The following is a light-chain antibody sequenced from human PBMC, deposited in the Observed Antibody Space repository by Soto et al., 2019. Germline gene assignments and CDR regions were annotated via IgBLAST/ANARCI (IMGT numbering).Light chain of an antibody. CDR2: DAS. V-gene: IGKV1-5*01. J-gene: IGKJ4*01. CDR1: QSISSW. CDR3: QQYNIFVT. Sequence: EIQMTQSPSTLSASVGDRVTITCRASQSISSWLAWYQQKPGKAPKLLIYDASSLESGVPSRFSGSGSGTEFPLTISSLQPDDFATYYCQQYNIFVTFGGGTKVDIK.